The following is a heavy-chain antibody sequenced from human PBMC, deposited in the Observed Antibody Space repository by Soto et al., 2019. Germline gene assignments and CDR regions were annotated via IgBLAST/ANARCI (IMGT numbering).Heavy chain of an antibody. J-gene: IGHJ5*02. CDR1: GYSFTSYW. V-gene: IGHV5-51*01. CDR3: ARGLLRYFDWLSNWFDP. Sequence: GESLKISCKGSGYSFTSYWIGWVRQMPGKGLEWMGIIYPGDSDTRYSPSFQGQVTISADKSISTAYLQWSSLKASDPAMYYCARGLLRYFDWLSNWFDPWGQGTLVTVSS. CDR2: IYPGDSDT. D-gene: IGHD3-9*01.